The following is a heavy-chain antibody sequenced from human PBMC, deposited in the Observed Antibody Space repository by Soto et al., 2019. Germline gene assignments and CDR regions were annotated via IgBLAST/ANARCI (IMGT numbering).Heavy chain of an antibody. J-gene: IGHJ4*02. Sequence: TSETLSLTCTVSGGSISSGGYYWSWIRQHPGKGLEWIGYIYYSGSTYYNPSLKSRVTISVDTSKNQFSLKLSSVTAADTAVYYCARDSPSGRFGDTAYDYWGQGTLVTVSS. CDR1: GGSISSGGYY. CDR3: ARDSPSGRFGDTAYDY. D-gene: IGHD5-18*01. CDR2: IYYSGST. V-gene: IGHV4-31*03.